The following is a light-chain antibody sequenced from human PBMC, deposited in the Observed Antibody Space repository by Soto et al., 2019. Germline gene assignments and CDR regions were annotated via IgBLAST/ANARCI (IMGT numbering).Light chain of an antibody. CDR3: SSYTSSRTYV. J-gene: IGLJ1*01. V-gene: IGLV2-14*01. Sequence: QSVLTQPASVSGSPGQSITISCTGTSSDVGGYNYVSWYQQHPGKAPKLMIYEVSNRPSGVSNRFSGSKSGNTASLTISGLQAEDEADYYCSSYTSSRTYVFGNGGKVTVL. CDR2: EVS. CDR1: SSDVGGYNY.